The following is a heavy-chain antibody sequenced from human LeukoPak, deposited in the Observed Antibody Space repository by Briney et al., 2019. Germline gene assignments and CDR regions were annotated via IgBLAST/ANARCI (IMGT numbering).Heavy chain of an antibody. CDR1: GGSISSGGYY. CDR3: ARGSTRGDWFDP. J-gene: IGHJ5*02. CDR2: IYYSGST. Sequence: SEALSLTCTVSGGSISSGGYYWSWIRQHPGKGLEWIGYIYYSGSTYHNPSLKSRVTISVDRSKNQFSLKLSSVTAAGTAVYYCARGSTRGDWFDPWGQGTLVTVSS. V-gene: IGHV4-31*03. D-gene: IGHD2-2*01.